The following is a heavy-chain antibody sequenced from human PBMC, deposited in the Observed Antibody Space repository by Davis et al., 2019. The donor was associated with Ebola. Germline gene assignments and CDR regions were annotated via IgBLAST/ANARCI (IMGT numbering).Heavy chain of an antibody. CDR1: GGSISSSSYY. J-gene: IGHJ4*02. Sequence: MPSETLSLTCTVSGGSISSSSYYWGWIRQPPGKGLEWIGSIFYSGSSYSGSTYYNPSLQSRVTISVDTSKNQFSLKLRSVTAADTAVYYCARLLSGSYYRHFDYWGQGTLVTVSS. CDR3: ARLLSGSYYRHFDY. D-gene: IGHD1-26*01. V-gene: IGHV4-39*01. CDR2: IFYSGSSYSGST.